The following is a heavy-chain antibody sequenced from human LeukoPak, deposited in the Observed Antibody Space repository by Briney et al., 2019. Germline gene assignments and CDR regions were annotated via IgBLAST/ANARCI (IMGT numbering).Heavy chain of an antibody. CDR2: ISGSGGST. D-gene: IGHD3-16*02. V-gene: IGHV3-23*01. Sequence: PGGSLRLSCAASGFTFSSYAMSWVRQAPGKGLEWVSAISGSGGSTYYADSVKGRFTISRDNSKNTLYLQMNSLTSEDTAVYYCTTENVIRELSIDAFDIWGQGTMVTVSS. CDR3: TTENVIRELSIDAFDI. J-gene: IGHJ3*02. CDR1: GFTFSSYA.